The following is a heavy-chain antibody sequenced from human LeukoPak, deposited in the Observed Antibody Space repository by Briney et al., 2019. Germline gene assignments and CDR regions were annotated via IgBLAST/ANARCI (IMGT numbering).Heavy chain of an antibody. J-gene: IGHJ4*02. D-gene: IGHD6-19*01. CDR1: GGSISSYY. CDR2: IHTSGST. V-gene: IGHV4-4*07. CDR3: AGRAQTTGWSFDY. Sequence: SGTLSLTCIVSGGSISSYYWSWIRQPAGKGLEWIGQIHTSGSTNYNPSLKSRVAMSVDTSKDQFSLELSSVTAADTAVYYCAGRAQTTGWSFDYWGQGALVIVSS.